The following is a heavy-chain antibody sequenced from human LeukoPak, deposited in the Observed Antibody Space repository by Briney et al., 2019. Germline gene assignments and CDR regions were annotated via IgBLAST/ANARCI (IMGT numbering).Heavy chain of an antibody. J-gene: IGHJ4*02. CDR3: ARGSGWYPH. D-gene: IGHD6-19*01. CDR1: GGSISGYY. Sequence: PSETLSLTCTVSGGSISGYYWSWVRQPPGKGLEWVGYIYSSGNTNYNATLKSRVTISVDTSKNQFSLKLGSVTAADTAVYYCARGSGWYPHWGQGILVIVSS. CDR2: IYSSGNT. V-gene: IGHV4-59*08.